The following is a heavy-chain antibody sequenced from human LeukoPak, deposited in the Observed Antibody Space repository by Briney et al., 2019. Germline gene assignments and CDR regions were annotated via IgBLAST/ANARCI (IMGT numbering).Heavy chain of an antibody. CDR3: VRVASRAFDY. CDR1: RFTVSSNY. J-gene: IGHJ4*02. CDR2: IYSGTTT. V-gene: IGHV3-66*01. Sequence: GGSLRLSCAASRFTVSSNYMSWVRQAPGKGLEWVSIIYSGTTTYYADSVKGRFTISGDNSKNTLYLQMSSLRAEDTAVYYCVRVASRAFDYWGQGTLVTVSS.